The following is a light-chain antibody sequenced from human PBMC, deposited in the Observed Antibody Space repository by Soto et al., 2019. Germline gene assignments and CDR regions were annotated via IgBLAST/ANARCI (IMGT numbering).Light chain of an antibody. V-gene: IGKV1-12*01. CDR3: QHYGSSSVT. Sequence: DIQMTQSPSSVSASVGDRVTITCRASQDLSSWLAWYQQKPGKAPKLLISAASSLQSGVPSRFSGSGSGTDFTLTIDRLEPEDFIMYYCQHYGSSSVTFGRGNKLEIK. CDR2: AAS. CDR1: QDLSSW. J-gene: IGKJ2*01.